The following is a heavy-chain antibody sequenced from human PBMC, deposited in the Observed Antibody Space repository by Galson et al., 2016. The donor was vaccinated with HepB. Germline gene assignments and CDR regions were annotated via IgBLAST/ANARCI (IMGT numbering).Heavy chain of an antibody. CDR1: GFSLTTNGVR. CDR2: VDWDDET. J-gene: IGHJ6*02. Sequence: PALVKPTQTLTLTCTFAGFSLTTNGVRVTWLRQAPGKALEWLARVDWDDETFFSTSLRARLTISKDTSKNEVVLTMANIDPVDTGTYYCARLFRASSGYHGVGDWGQGTAVTVAS. V-gene: IGHV2-70*04. CDR3: ARLFRASSGYHGVGD. D-gene: IGHD6-6*01.